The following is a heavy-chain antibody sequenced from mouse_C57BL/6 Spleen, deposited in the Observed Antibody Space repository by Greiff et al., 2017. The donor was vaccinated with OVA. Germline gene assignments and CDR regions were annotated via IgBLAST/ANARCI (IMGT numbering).Heavy chain of an antibody. CDR2: IDPEDGET. CDR3: STIYSLDY. CDR1: GFNITDYY. Sequence: VQLKEPGAELVKPGASVKLSCTASGFNITDYYMHWVKQRTEQGLEWIGRIDPEDGETKYAPKFQGKATITADTSSNTAYLQLSSLTSEDTAVYYCSTIYSLDYWGHGTTLTVSS. V-gene: IGHV14-2*01. J-gene: IGHJ2*01. D-gene: IGHD2-1*01.